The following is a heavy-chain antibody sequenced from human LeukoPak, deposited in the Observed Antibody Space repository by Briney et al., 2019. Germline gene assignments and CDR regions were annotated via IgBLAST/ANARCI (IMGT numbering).Heavy chain of an antibody. D-gene: IGHD4-23*01. V-gene: IGHV3-30*04. CDR1: GVTFSRFA. CDR3: ARARSVGPPTGFDQ. Sequence: GGSLRLSCAASGVTFSRFAMHWVRQAPGKGLEWVAVISNDASHKFYADSVQGRFTISRDNSKNTLSLQMDTLRREDTAVYYCARARSVGPPTGFDQWGQGTPVTVSS. CDR2: ISNDASHK. J-gene: IGHJ4*02.